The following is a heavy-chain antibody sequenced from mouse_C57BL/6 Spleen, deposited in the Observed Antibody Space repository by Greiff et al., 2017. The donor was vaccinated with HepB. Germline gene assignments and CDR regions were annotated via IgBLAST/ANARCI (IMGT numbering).Heavy chain of an antibody. CDR2: IYPRSGNT. Sequence: QVQLQQSGAELARPGASVKLSCKASGYTFTSYGISWVKQSTGQGLEWIGEIYPRSGNTYYNEKFKGKATLTADKSSSTAYMELRSLTSEDSAVYFCARIITTVVDPYYFDYWGQGTTLTVSS. CDR3: ARIITTVVDPYYFDY. CDR1: GYTFTSYG. D-gene: IGHD1-1*01. J-gene: IGHJ2*01. V-gene: IGHV1-81*01.